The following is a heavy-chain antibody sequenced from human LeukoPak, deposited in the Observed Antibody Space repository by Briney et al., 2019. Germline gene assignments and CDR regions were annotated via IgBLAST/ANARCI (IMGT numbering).Heavy chain of an antibody. J-gene: IGHJ4*02. CDR2: IDPSDSYP. D-gene: IGHD6-19*01. CDR1: GYSFTNYW. CDR3: ARHPEQSSGY. V-gene: IGHV5-10-1*01. Sequence: GESLRISCKASGYSFTNYWIYWVRQMPGKGLEWMGRIDPSDSYPNYSPSFQGHVTISVDKSISTAYLQWSNLKASDTAMYYCARHPEQSSGYWGQGTLVTVSS.